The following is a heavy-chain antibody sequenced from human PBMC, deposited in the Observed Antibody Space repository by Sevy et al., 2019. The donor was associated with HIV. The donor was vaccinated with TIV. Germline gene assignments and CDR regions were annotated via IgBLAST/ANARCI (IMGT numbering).Heavy chain of an antibody. J-gene: IGHJ4*02. CDR2: INGNRGNT. Sequence: ASVKVSCKTSGYSFISSGISWMRQAPGQGLEWMGWINGNRGNTNYAQKFQDRVTITTDTSTSTAYMELRCLRSDDTAIYYCARDWNYGIDYWGQGALVTVSS. V-gene: IGHV1-18*01. D-gene: IGHD1-7*01. CDR3: ARDWNYGIDY. CDR1: GYSFISSG.